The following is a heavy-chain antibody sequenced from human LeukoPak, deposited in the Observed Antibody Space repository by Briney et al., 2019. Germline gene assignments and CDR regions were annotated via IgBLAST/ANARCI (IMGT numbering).Heavy chain of an antibody. J-gene: IGHJ3*02. CDR2: INPGGGNT. CDR3: ARIRDGYNDAYDI. Sequence: ASVKVSCKASGYTFTNYYIHWARQAPGQGLEWMGLINPGGGNTNYAQNFQGRVTMTRDTSASTVYMQLSSLRSEDTAMYYCARIRDGYNDAYDIWGQGTVVTVPS. D-gene: IGHD5-24*01. CDR1: GYTFTNYY. V-gene: IGHV1-46*01.